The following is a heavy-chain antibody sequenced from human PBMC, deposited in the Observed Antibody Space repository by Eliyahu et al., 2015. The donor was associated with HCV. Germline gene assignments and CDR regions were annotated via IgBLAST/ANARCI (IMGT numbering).Heavy chain of an antibody. D-gene: IGHD3-3*01. CDR1: SYTFXSYA. CDR2: ISIYNDNR. V-gene: IGHV1-18*01. Sequence: QLEQSGAEVKKPGASVRVSCKASSYTFXSYAISWVRPAPGXGLXWMGXISIYNDNRDYAPKFQGRVTMTTDTSTATTFLELRSPRSDDTAVYYCARVGRRDLGWLMPHYFDYWGQGTLVTVSS. J-gene: IGHJ4*02. CDR3: ARVGRRDLGWLMPHYFDY.